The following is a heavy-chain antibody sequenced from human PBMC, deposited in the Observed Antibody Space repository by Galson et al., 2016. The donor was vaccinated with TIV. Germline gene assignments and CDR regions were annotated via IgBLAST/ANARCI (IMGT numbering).Heavy chain of an antibody. V-gene: IGHV3-48*03. J-gene: IGHJ3*02. CDR1: GFTFSTYE. CDR2: ISSRGGTT. D-gene: IGHD3-10*01. CDR3: ARDNRAVLDAFDI. Sequence: SLRLSCAGSGFTFSTYELNWVRQAPGKGLEWVSYISSRGGTTHYADSVKGRFTITRDNAKNSVDLQMNSLRVEETAIYYCARDNRAVLDAFDIWGQGTVVT.